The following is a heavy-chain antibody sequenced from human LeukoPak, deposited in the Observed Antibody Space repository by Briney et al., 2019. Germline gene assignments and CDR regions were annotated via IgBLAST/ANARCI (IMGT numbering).Heavy chain of an antibody. CDR1: GGSISSYY. J-gene: IGHJ2*01. CDR2: IYYSGST. Sequence: SETLSLTCTVSGGSISSYYWSWIRQPPGKGLEWIGYIYYSGSTNYNPSLKSRVTISVDTSKNQFSLKLSSVTGADTAVYYCARGGPGGYYRGTRWYFDLWGRDTLVTVSS. D-gene: IGHD3-22*01. CDR3: ARGGPGGYYRGTRWYFDL. V-gene: IGHV4-59*01.